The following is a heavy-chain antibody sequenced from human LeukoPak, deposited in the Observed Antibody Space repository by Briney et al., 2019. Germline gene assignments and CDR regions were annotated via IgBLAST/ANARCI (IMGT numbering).Heavy chain of an antibody. Sequence: PGGSVRLSCAASGFTFNTFNMNWLRQAPGKGLEWVSSITSGGDYTYYADSVKGRFTTSRDNAKNSLSLQLNSLRVEDTAVYYCARGHYDVLAASYKWTPDYWGQGTLVTVSS. CDR2: ITSGGDYT. D-gene: IGHD3-9*01. CDR3: ARGHYDVLAASYKWTPDY. V-gene: IGHV3-21*01. CDR1: GFTFNTFN. J-gene: IGHJ4*02.